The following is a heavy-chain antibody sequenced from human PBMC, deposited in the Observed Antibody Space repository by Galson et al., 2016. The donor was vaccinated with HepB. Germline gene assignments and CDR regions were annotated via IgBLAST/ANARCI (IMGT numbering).Heavy chain of an antibody. Sequence: SLRLSCAASGLTLSSYAVTWVRQAPGKGLEWVSTISGSGNSILYGDSVKGRFTISRDNSKNIVYLQMNSLRVEDSAVYYCAKGKRYSDSGSYYVDYWGQGTLVTVSS. D-gene: IGHD3-10*01. CDR2: ISGSGNSI. CDR1: GLTLSSYA. CDR3: AKGKRYSDSGSYYVDY. V-gene: IGHV3-23*01. J-gene: IGHJ4*02.